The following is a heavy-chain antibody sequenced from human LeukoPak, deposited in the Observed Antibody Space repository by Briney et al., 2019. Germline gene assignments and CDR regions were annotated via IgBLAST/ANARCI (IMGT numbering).Heavy chain of an antibody. CDR1: GYTFTSYG. CDR2: ISAYNGNT. J-gene: IGHJ4*02. CDR3: ASGSHVRVYDSNPYYGHY. Sequence: GASVKVSCKASGYTFTSYGISWVRQAPGQGLEWMGWISAYNGNTNYAQKFQGRVIMTRDTSISTVYMELSSLRSEDTALYYCASGSHVRVYDSNPYYGHYWGQGTLVTVSS. D-gene: IGHD3-22*01. V-gene: IGHV1-18*01.